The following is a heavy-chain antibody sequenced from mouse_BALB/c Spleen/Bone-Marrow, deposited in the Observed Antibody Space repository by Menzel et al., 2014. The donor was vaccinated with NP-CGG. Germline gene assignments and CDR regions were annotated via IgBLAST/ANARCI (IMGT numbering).Heavy chain of an antibody. CDR1: EFTFNTYA. D-gene: IGHD1-1*01. CDR3: VTSTYGDV. Sequence: EVQLVESGGGLVQPKGSLKLSCAASEFTFNTYAMNWVRQAPGKGLEWVARIRSKSNNYATYYADSVKDRFTISRDDSQSLLYLQMNNLKTEDTAMYYCVTSTYGDVGGAGTTGTGSS. CDR2: IRSKSNNYAT. J-gene: IGHJ1*01. V-gene: IGHV10-1*02.